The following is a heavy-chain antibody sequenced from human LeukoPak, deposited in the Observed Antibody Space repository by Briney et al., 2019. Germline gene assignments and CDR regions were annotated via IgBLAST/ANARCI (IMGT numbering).Heavy chain of an antibody. CDR2: ISGSGGIT. CDR3: AKDRPNYYESDGHYYRLNGDS. V-gene: IGHV3-23*01. J-gene: IGHJ5*01. CDR1: GFTFSTYA. D-gene: IGHD3-22*01. Sequence: QPGGYLGLSCAASGFTFSTYAMSWVRRTPGKGLEWVSSISGSGGITFYADSVKGRFTISRDNSKNRLYLQMDSLRAEDTALYYCAKDRPNYYESDGHYYRLNGDSWGQGTLVTVSS.